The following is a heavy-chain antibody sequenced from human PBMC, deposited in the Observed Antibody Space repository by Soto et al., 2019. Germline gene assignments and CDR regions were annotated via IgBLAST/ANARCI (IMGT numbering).Heavy chain of an antibody. CDR2: INAGTGNT. CDR1: GYTFTSHA. J-gene: IGHJ6*02. Sequence: QAQLVQSGAEVKKPGASVKISCKASGYTFTSHAMHWVRQAPGQRPEWLGWINAGTGNTRYSQKFEVRVTISMDTSANTSHMEINRATSEDTNVDCCASRSAHRSDYYSEMDVGGQDTAVTVTS. CDR3: ASRSAHRSDYYSEMDV. V-gene: IGHV1-3*01. D-gene: IGHD1-26*01.